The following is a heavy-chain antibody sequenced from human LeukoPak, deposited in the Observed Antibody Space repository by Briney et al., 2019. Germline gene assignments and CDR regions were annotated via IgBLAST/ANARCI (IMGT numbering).Heavy chain of an antibody. V-gene: IGHV1-18*01. CDR1: GYTFISYS. J-gene: IGHJ4*02. CDR2: ISAYNGNT. D-gene: IGHD6-13*01. Sequence: GASVKVSCKASGYTFISYSMNWVRQAPGQGLEWMGWISAYNGNTNYAQKLQGRVTMTTDTSTSTAYMELRSLRSDDTAVYYCARDRALYSSSWYEYFDYWGQGTLVTVSS. CDR3: ARDRALYSSSWYEYFDY.